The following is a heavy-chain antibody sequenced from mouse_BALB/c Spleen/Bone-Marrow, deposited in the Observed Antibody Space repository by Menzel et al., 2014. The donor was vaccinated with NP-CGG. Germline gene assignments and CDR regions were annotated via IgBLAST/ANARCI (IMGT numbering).Heavy chain of an antibody. CDR3: TRRSLLSDYYALDY. Sequence: VQLQQSGAELVKPEASVKLSCKASGYTFTSFYMYWVKQRPGQGLEWIGDINPSNGGTNFNEKFRKKATLTVDTSSSTAYMEFSSLTSEDSAVYYCTRRSLLSDYYALDYWGQGTSVTVSS. J-gene: IGHJ4*01. D-gene: IGHD6-1*01. V-gene: IGHV1S81*02. CDR1: GYTFTSFY. CDR2: INPSNGGT.